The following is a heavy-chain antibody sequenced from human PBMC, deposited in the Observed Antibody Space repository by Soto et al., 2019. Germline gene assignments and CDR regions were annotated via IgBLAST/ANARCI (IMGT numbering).Heavy chain of an antibody. V-gene: IGHV1-18*01. J-gene: IGHJ4*02. CDR1: GYIFTSYG. CDR3: ARGRYGEY. CDR2: ISAHNGNT. D-gene: IGHD7-27*01. Sequence: QAHLVQSGPEVKKPGASVKVSCKGSGYIFTSYGIAWVRQAPGQGLEWMGWISAHNGNTEYAQKFQGRVTVTRDTSTSTAYLDLRCLRSDDTALYYCARGRYGEYWGQGALVTVSS.